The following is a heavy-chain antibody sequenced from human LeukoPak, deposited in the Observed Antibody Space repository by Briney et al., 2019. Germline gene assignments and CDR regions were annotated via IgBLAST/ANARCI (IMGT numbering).Heavy chain of an antibody. J-gene: IGHJ4*02. CDR2: FDPEDGET. Sequence: VKVSCKVAGYTLTELSMHWVRQAPGKGLEWMGGFDPEDGETIYAQKFQGRVTMTEDTSTDTAYMELSSLRSEDTAVYYCARWCGSGCRLDYWGQGTLVTVSS. CDR3: ARWCGSGCRLDY. CDR1: GYTLTELS. D-gene: IGHD6-19*01. V-gene: IGHV1-24*01.